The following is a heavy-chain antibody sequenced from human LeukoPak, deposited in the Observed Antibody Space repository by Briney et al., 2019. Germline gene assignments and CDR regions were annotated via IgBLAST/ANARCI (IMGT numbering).Heavy chain of an antibody. CDR1: GGSFSGYY. D-gene: IGHD3-3*01. CDR3: ARGDYDFWSGYYNWFDP. J-gene: IGHJ5*02. Sequence: SETLSLTCAVYGGSFSGYYWSWIRQPPGKGLEWIGEINHSGSTNYNPSLKSRVTISVDTSKNQFSLKLSSVTATDTAVYYCARGDYDFWSGYYNWFDPWGQGTLVTVSS. V-gene: IGHV4-34*01. CDR2: INHSGST.